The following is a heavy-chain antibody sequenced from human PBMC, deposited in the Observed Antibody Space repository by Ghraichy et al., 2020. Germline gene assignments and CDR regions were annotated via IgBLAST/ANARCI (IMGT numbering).Heavy chain of an antibody. CDR1: GFTFSSYS. J-gene: IGHJ6*02. Sequence: LSLTCAASGFTFSSYSMNWVRQAPGKGLEWVSSISSSSSYIYYADSVKGRFTISRDNAKNSLYLQMNSLRAEDTAVYYCARDVERDSGSYFEGYYYGMDVWGQGTTVTVSS. CDR2: ISSSSSYI. D-gene: IGHD1-26*01. CDR3: ARDVERDSGSYFEGYYYGMDV. V-gene: IGHV3-21*01.